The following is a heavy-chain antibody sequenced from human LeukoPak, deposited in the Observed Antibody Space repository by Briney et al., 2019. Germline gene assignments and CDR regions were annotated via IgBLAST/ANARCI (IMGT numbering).Heavy chain of an antibody. J-gene: IGHJ6*03. CDR1: GYTFTSYG. V-gene: IGHV1-18*01. CDR2: ISAYNGNT. Sequence: ASVKVFCKASGYTFTSYGISWVRQAPGQGLEWMGWISAYNGNTNYAQKLQGRVTMTTDTSTSTAYMELRSLRSDDTAVYYCARWKYYDFWSGSSFYYYMDVWGKGTTVTVSS. CDR3: ARWKYYDFWSGSSFYYYMDV. D-gene: IGHD3-3*01.